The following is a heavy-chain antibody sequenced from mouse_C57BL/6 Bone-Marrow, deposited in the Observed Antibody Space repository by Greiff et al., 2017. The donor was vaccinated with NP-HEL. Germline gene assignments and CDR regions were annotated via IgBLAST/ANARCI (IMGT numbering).Heavy chain of an antibody. D-gene: IGHD1-1*02. J-gene: IGHJ2*01. V-gene: IGHV14-4*01. CDR1: GFNFKDDY. CDR2: IDPENGET. CDR3: TTAYGPGDY. Sequence: LVEPGAELVRPGASVKLSCTASGFNFKDDYMHWVKQRPEQGLEWIGWIDPENGETEYAPKFQGKATITADTSSNTAYLPLSSLTSEETAVYYSTTAYGPGDYWGQGTTLTVSS.